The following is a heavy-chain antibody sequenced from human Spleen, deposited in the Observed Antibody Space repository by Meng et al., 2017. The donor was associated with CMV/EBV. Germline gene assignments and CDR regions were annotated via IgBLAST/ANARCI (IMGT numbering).Heavy chain of an antibody. CDR1: GFTFSSYN. CDR3: ARVRGSSWYHDY. J-gene: IGHJ4*02. V-gene: IGHV3-48*04. D-gene: IGHD6-13*01. CDR2: ITSSSSTI. Sequence: GGSLRLSCAASGFTFSSYNMNWVRQAPGKGLEWVSFITSSSSTIYYADSVKGRFTISRDNSKNSLYLQLNSLRAEDTAVYYCARVRGSSWYHDYWCQGTLVTVSS.